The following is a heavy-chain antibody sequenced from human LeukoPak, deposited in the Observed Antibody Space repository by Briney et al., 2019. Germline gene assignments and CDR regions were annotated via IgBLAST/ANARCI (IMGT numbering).Heavy chain of an antibody. D-gene: IGHD1-26*01. CDR3: ARDPVEWELLLDC. V-gene: IGHV3-7*01. CDR2: MNIDGSEK. J-gene: IGHJ4*02. CDR1: GFTFSNYW. Sequence: GGSLRLSCAASGFTFSNYWMGWVRQAPGKRPEWVANMNIDGSEKYYADSVKGRFTISGDNARNLVYLQMNSLRVEDTAVYYCARDPVEWELLLDCWGQGTLVTVSS.